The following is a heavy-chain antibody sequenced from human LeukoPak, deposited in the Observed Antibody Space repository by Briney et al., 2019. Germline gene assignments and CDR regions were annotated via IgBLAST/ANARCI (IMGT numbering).Heavy chain of an antibody. CDR1: GGSMSGAY. CDR2: IYYSGST. V-gene: IGHV4-31*03. J-gene: IGHJ1*01. Sequence: PSETLSLTCTVSGGSMSGAYWSWIRQHPGKGLEWIGYIYYSGSTYYNPSLKSRVTISVDTSKNQFSLKLSSVTAADTAVYYCARGSVAYFQHWGQGTLVTVSS. CDR3: ARGSVAYFQH.